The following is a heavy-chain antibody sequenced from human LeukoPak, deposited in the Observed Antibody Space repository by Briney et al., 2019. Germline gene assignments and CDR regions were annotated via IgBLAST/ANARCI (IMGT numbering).Heavy chain of an antibody. CDR2: IYYSGST. CDR3: ASYDSSGRFDY. Sequence: SETLSLTCTASGGSISSYYWSWIRQPPGKGLEWIGYIYYSGSTNYNPSLKSRVTISVDTSKNQFSLKLSSVTAADTAVYYCASYDSSGRFDYWGQGTLVTVSS. J-gene: IGHJ4*02. D-gene: IGHD3-22*01. CDR1: GGSISSYY. V-gene: IGHV4-59*01.